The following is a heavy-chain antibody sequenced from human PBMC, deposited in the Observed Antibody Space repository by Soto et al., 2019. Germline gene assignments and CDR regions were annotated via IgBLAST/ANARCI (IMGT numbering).Heavy chain of an antibody. D-gene: IGHD2-2*01. Sequence: KQSQTLSLTCAISGDSVSSNSAAWNWIRQSPSRGLEWLGRTYYRSKWYNDYAVSEKSRITINPDTSKNQFSLQLNSVTPEDTAVYYCAREGQYCSSTSCSYNWFDPWGQGTLVTVSS. V-gene: IGHV6-1*01. CDR2: TYYRSKWYN. CDR1: GDSVSSNSAA. CDR3: AREGQYCSSTSCSYNWFDP. J-gene: IGHJ5*02.